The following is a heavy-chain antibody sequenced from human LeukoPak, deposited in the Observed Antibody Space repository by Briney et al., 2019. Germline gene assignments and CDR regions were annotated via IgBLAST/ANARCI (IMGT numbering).Heavy chain of an antibody. J-gene: IGHJ6*03. V-gene: IGHV3-23*01. CDR2: ISPSGSTT. Sequence: GGSLRLSCAASGFTFSSYGMHWVRQAPGKGLDWVSTISPSGSTTYYADSVKGRFTISRDNSKNTLYLQMNSLRAEDTAVYYCAKGQHPFGDRLSYMDVWGKGTTVTVSS. CDR3: AKGQHPFGDRLSYMDV. CDR1: GFTFSSYG. D-gene: IGHD3-10*01.